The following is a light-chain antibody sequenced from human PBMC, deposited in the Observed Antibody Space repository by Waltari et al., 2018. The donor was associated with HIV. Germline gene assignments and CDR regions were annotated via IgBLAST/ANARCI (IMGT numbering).Light chain of an antibody. J-gene: IGKJ1*01. CDR3: QQSYSTLWT. CDR2: AAS. Sequence: DIQMTKSPSSLSASVGVRVTITCRASQTFSSYFNWYQQKPGKAPKLLIYAASSLQSGVPSRFSGSGSGTDFTLTISSLQPEDFATYYCQQSYSTLWTFGQGTKVEIK. CDR1: QTFSSY. V-gene: IGKV1-39*01.